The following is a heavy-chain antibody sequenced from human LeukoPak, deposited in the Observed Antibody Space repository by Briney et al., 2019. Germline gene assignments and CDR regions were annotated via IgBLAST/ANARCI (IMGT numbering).Heavy chain of an antibody. CDR1: GFTFSSYG. V-gene: IGHV3-23*01. Sequence: PGGSLTLSCAASGFTFSSYGMSWVRQAPGKGLEWDSAISGSGGSTYYSDSVKGRFTISRDNSKNTLYLQMNSLRAEDTAVYYCAKDNGLLSFGEVHYFDYWGQGTLVTVSS. J-gene: IGHJ4*02. D-gene: IGHD3-10*01. CDR3: AKDNGLLSFGEVHYFDY. CDR2: ISGSGGST.